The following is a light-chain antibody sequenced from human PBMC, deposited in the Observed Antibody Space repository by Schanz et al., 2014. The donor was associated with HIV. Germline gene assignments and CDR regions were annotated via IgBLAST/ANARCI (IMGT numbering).Light chain of an antibody. CDR1: QGIRND. Sequence: AIQMTQSPSSLSASVGDRVTITCRASQGIRNDLGWYQQKPGKAPKLLIYAASRLQSGVPSRFSGSGSGTDFTLTISSLQPDDFATYYCLQYDDESYTFGQGTKPEIK. CDR2: AAS. CDR3: LQYDDESYT. J-gene: IGKJ2*01. V-gene: IGKV1-6*01.